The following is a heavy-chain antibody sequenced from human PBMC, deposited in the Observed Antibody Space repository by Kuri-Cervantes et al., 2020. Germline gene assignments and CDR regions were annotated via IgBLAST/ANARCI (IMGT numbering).Heavy chain of an antibody. Sequence: GGSLRLSCAASGFTVSSNYMSWVRQAPGKGLEWVANIRQDGSEKNYVDSVKGRFSISRDNTKNSLYLQMNSLRAEDTAMYYCAKDTPAMGNWGRGILVTVSS. J-gene: IGHJ4*02. D-gene: IGHD2-2*01. V-gene: IGHV3-7*04. CDR1: GFTVSSNY. CDR2: IRQDGSEK. CDR3: AKDTPAMGN.